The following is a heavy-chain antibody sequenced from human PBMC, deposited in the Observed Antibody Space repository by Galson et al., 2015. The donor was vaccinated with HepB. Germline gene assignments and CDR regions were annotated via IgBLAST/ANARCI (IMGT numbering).Heavy chain of an antibody. Sequence: QSGAEVKKPGESLRISCTGSGYIFTDYFITWVRQMPGKGLEWMGRILPSDSYTNYSPSFQVRVTISSDKSISTAYLQWSSLKASDTGIYFCGRGPRYCHDISCQLDPNYYRALDVWGQGTTVTASS. V-gene: IGHV5-10-1*01. J-gene: IGHJ6*02. CDR2: ILPSDSYT. CDR1: GYIFTDYF. D-gene: IGHD2-15*01. CDR3: GRGPRYCHDISCQLDPNYYRALDV.